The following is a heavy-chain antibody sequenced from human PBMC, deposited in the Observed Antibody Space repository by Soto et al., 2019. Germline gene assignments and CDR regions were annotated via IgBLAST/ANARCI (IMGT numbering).Heavy chain of an antibody. Sequence: QVHLVQSGAEVKKPGASVTVSCKASEYTFTNYYVHWVRQAPGQGLEWMAIINPSDGGTSFAQKFQGRVTMTRETSTSTVYMTLRSLRSDDTAVYYCARETRNDAFDLWGQGTMVTVSS. CDR2: INPSDGGT. J-gene: IGHJ3*01. CDR3: ARETRNDAFDL. V-gene: IGHV1-46*03. CDR1: EYTFTNYY.